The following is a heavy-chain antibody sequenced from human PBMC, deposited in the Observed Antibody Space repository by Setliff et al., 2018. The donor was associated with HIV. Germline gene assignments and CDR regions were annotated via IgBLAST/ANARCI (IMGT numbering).Heavy chain of an antibody. CDR1: GYTFTSYA. D-gene: IGHD1-26*01. CDR2: IHTNTGDP. V-gene: IGHV7-4-1*02. Sequence: AASVKVSCKASGYTFTSYAVNWVRQAPGQGLEWVGWIHTNTGDPTYAQGFTGRFVFSFDTSVSTAYPQISGLKAEDTAVYYCATRGEQLYFYGVDVWGQGTTVTVSS. CDR3: ATRGEQLYFYGVDV. J-gene: IGHJ6*02.